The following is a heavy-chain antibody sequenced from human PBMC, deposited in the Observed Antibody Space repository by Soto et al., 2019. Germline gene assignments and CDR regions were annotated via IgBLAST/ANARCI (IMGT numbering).Heavy chain of an antibody. V-gene: IGHV3-23*01. CDR2: ISSNVRRT. D-gene: IGHD3-3*01. CDR1: GFTFANFG. J-gene: IGHJ4*01. CDR3: AIVAKSGVVVEYFDA. Sequence: PGESLRLSCGISGFTFANFGTGWVRQPPGKVLYWVPGISSNVRRTCCTASTKGRFTISRDKSKSTLYLQMDSVRDDDTAVYYCAIVAKSGVVVEYFDAWGHGALVTVSS.